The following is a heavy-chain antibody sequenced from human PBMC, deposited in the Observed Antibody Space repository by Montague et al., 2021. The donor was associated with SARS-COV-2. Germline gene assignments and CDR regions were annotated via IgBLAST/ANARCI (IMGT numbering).Heavy chain of an antibody. Sequence: SETLSLTCTVSGGSISSSSYYWGWIRQPPGMGLEWIGSIYYSGSTYYNPSLKSRITISVDTSKNQFSLRLTSVTAADTAVYYCARDIRIPMLIVIQGYGMDVWGQGTTVTVSS. CDR2: IYYSGST. V-gene: IGHV4-39*07. J-gene: IGHJ6*02. D-gene: IGHD3-22*01. CDR3: ARDIRIPMLIVIQGYGMDV. CDR1: GGSISSSSYY.